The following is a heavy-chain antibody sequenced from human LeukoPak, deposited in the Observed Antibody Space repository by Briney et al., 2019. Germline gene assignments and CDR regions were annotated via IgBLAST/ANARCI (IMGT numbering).Heavy chain of an antibody. V-gene: IGHV4-59*12. J-gene: IGHJ6*03. CDR1: GGSISSYY. Sequence: PSETLSLTCTVSGGSISSYYWSWIRQPPGKGLEWIGYIHYSGSTNYNPSLKSRVTISVDTSKNQFSLKLSSVTAADTAVYYCARPKVWAGEDYYMDVWGKGTTVTVSS. CDR3: ARPKVWAGEDYYMDV. CDR2: IHYSGST. D-gene: IGHD3/OR15-3a*01.